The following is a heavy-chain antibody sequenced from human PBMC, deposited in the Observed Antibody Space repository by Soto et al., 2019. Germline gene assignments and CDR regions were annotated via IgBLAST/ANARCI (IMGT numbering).Heavy chain of an antibody. CDR3: AKAKWAAAGLDY. D-gene: IGHD6-13*01. CDR2: INPKSGGT. J-gene: IGHJ4*02. Sequence: ASVKVSCKASGYTFTVYYMHWVRQAPGQGLEWMGWINPKSGGTMYPQKFQGRVTMTWDTSISTAYMALTRLRSDDTAVYYCAKAKWAAAGLDYWGQGTLVTVSS. V-gene: IGHV1-2*02. CDR1: GYTFTVYY.